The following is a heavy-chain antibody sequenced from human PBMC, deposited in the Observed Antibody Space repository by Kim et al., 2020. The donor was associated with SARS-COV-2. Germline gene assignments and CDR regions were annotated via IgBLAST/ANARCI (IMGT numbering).Heavy chain of an antibody. J-gene: IGHJ2*01. CDR3: ARHDLHDYAHFDFDL. CDR2: IYYSGST. CDR1: GGSISSSSYY. D-gene: IGHD4-17*01. V-gene: IGHV4-39*01. Sequence: SETLSLTCTVSGGSISSSSYYWGWIRQPPGKGLEWIGSIYYSGSTYYNPSLKSRVTISVDTSKNQFSLKLSSVTAADTAVYYCARHDLHDYAHFDFDLWGRGTLVTVSS.